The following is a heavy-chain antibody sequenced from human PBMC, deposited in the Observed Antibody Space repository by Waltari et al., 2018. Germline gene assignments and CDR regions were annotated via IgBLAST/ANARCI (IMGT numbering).Heavy chain of an antibody. D-gene: IGHD5-12*01. V-gene: IGHV3-33*01. CDR1: GFTFSSYG. CDR3: ARGWGGRDGYNFLDY. Sequence: QVQLVESGGGVVQPGRSLRVSCAASGFTFSSYGVHWVRQAPGKGVEWVAVIWYDGSNKYYADSVKGRFTISRDNSKNTLYLQMNSLRAEDTAVYYCARGWGGRDGYNFLDYWGQGTLVTVSS. CDR2: IWYDGSNK. J-gene: IGHJ4*02.